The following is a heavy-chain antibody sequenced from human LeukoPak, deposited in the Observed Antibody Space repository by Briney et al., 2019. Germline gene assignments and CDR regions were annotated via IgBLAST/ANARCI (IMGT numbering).Heavy chain of an antibody. CDR3: ARSITMIVVVSPWYFDY. D-gene: IGHD3-22*01. V-gene: IGHV4-39*01. CDR2: FCYSGST. J-gene: IGHJ4*02. CDR1: GGSIISNTYC. Sequence: PSETLSLTCTVSGGSIISNTYCWGWIRQPPGKGLEWIGSFCYSGSTYSNPSLKSRVTISVDTSKYQFSLKLSSVTAADTAVYYCARSITMIVVVSPWYFDYWGQGTLVTVSS.